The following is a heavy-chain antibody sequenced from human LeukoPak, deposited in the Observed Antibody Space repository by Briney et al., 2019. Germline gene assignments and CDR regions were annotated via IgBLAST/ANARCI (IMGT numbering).Heavy chain of an antibody. Sequence: SETLSLTCAVYGGSFSGYYWSWIRQPPGKGLEWIGEINHSGSTNYNPSLKSRVTISVDTSKNQFSLKLSSVTAADTAVYYCARGGERRWLQLTLDYWGQGTLVTVSS. V-gene: IGHV4-34*01. CDR1: GGSFSGYY. D-gene: IGHD5-24*01. J-gene: IGHJ4*02. CDR3: ARGGERRWLQLTLDY. CDR2: INHSGST.